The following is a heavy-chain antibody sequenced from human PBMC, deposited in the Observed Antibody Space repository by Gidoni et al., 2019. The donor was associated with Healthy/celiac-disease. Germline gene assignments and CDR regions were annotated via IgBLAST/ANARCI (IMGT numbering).Heavy chain of an antibody. CDR3: ARDPLLVGATVYYYGMDV. CDR2: IIPIFGTA. J-gene: IGHJ6*02. V-gene: IGHV1-69*01. Sequence: QVQLVQSRAEVKKPGSSVKVSCKASGGTFSSYAISWVRQAPGQGLEWMGGIIPIFGTANYAQKFQGRVTITADESTSTAYMELSSLRSEDTAVYYCARDPLLVGATVYYYGMDVWGQGTTVTVSS. D-gene: IGHD1-26*01. CDR1: GGTFSSYA.